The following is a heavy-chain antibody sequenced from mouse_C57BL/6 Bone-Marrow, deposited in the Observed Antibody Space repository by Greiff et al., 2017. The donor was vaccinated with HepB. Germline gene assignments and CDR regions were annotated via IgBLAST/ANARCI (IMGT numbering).Heavy chain of an antibody. J-gene: IGHJ3*01. CDR3: ARETYYYGGFAY. Sequence: VQLQQPGAELVMPGASVKLSCKASGYTFTSYWMHWVKQRPGQGLEWIGEIDPSDSYTNYNQKFKGKSTLTVDKSSSTAYMQLSSLTSEDSAVYYCARETYYYGGFAYWGQGTLVTVSA. CDR2: IDPSDSYT. CDR1: GYTFTSYW. V-gene: IGHV1-69*01. D-gene: IGHD1-1*01.